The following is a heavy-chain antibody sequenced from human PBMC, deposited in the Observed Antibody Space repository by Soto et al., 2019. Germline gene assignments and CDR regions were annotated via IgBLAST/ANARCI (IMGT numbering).Heavy chain of an antibody. CDR2: FDPEDGET. CDR1: GYTLTELS. Sequence: ASVKVSCKVSGYTLTELSMHWVRQAPGKGLEWMGGFDPEDGETIYAQKFQGRVTMTEDTSTDTAYMELSSLRSEDTAVYYCATVLTGGTYDFWSGYSGWGQRTLVTVSS. D-gene: IGHD3-3*01. V-gene: IGHV1-24*01. CDR3: ATVLTGGTYDFWSGYSG. J-gene: IGHJ4*02.